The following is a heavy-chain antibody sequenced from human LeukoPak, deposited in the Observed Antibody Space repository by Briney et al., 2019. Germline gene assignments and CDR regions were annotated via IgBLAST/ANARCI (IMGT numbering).Heavy chain of an antibody. V-gene: IGHV3-21*01. CDR3: AKVLEQLVPDY. J-gene: IGHJ4*02. CDR1: GFTFSNYG. Sequence: GGSLRLSCAASGFTFSNYGMNWVRQAPGKGLEWVSYISSSSYIYYADLVKGRFTISRDNAKNSLYLQMNSLRAEDTAVYYCAKVLEQLVPDYWGQGTLVTVSS. CDR2: ISSSSYI. D-gene: IGHD6-6*01.